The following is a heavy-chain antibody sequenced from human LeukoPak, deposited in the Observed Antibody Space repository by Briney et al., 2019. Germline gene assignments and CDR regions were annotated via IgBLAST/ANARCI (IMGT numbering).Heavy chain of an antibody. D-gene: IGHD6-19*01. CDR2: IKQDRSEK. CDR1: GFTFTNYW. V-gene: IGHV3-7*01. J-gene: IGHJ4*02. CDR3: AREIAVAGIFDY. Sequence: GGSLRLSCAASGFTFTNYWMSWVRQAPGKGLELVANIKQDRSEKYYVDSVKGRFTISRDNAKNSLYLQMNSLRAEDTAVYYCAREIAVAGIFDYWGQGTLVTVSS.